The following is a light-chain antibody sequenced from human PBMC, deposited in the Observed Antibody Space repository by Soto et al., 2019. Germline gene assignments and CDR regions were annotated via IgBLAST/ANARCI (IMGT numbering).Light chain of an antibody. CDR2: AES. Sequence: AIQMTQSPSSLSASVGDRVTITCRASQGIRNDLGWYQQKPGKAPKLLIYAESSLQSGLPSRFRGSRSGTDFTLTISSLQPEDFATYYCLQDYSYPFTFGPETKVDIK. CDR3: LQDYSYPFT. J-gene: IGKJ3*01. V-gene: IGKV1-6*01. CDR1: QGIRND.